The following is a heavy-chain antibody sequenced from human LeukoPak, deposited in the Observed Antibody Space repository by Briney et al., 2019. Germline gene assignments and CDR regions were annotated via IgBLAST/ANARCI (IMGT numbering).Heavy chain of an antibody. CDR1: GVSISSGDYY. V-gene: IGHV4-30-4*01. CDR2: IYYSGST. CDR3: ARDERRSNAFDI. D-gene: IGHD5/OR15-5a*01. J-gene: IGHJ3*02. Sequence: SETLSLTCTVSGVSISSGDYYWRGIRQPPGKGLEWIVYIYYSGSTYYNPSLKSRITISVDTSKNQFSLKLSSVTAADTAVYYCARDERRSNAFDIWGQGTMVTVSS.